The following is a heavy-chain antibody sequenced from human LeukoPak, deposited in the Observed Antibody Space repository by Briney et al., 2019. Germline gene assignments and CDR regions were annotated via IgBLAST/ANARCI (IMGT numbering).Heavy chain of an antibody. J-gene: IGHJ4*02. V-gene: IGHV3-21*01. CDR2: ISSSSSYI. CDR1: GFTFSSYS. D-gene: IGHD6-19*01. CDR3: AREGTGGIAVAGPDY. Sequence: KTGGSLRLSCAASGFTFSSYSMNWVRQAPGKGLEWVSSISSSSSYIYYADSVKGRFTISRDNAKNSLYLQMNSLRAEDTAVYYCAREGTGGIAVAGPDYWGQGTLVTVSS.